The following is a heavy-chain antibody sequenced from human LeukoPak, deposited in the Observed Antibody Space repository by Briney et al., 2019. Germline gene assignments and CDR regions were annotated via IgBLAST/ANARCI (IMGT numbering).Heavy chain of an antibody. V-gene: IGHV3-69-1*02. D-gene: IGHD3-10*02. J-gene: IGHJ6*04. CDR1: GFTFSNAW. CDR2: ISSTGGTA. CDR3: AELGITMIGGV. Sequence: PGGSLRLSCAASGFTFSNAWMSWVRQAPGKGLEWVSAISSTGGTAYYADSVKGRFTISRDNAKNSLYLQMNSLRAEDTAVYYCAELGITMIGGVWGKGTTVTISS.